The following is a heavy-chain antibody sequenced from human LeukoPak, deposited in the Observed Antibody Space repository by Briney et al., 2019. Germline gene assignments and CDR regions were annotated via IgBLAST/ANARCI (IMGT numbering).Heavy chain of an antibody. D-gene: IGHD2-21*02. CDR3: TTDWGMIGCGGDCYSY. Sequence: PGGSLRLSCAVSGFTFSKAWMSWVRQAPEKGLEWVGRIKSKTDGGASDYAAPLKGRFTVSRDDSKNTLFLQVNSLKTEDTAVYYCTTDWGMIGCGGDCYSYWGQGTLVTVSS. J-gene: IGHJ4*02. CDR2: IKSKTDGGAS. V-gene: IGHV3-15*01. CDR1: GFTFSKAW.